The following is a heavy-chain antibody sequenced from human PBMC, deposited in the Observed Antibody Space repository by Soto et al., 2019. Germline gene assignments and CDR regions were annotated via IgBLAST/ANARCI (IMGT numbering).Heavy chain of an antibody. CDR3: AREDYLYYYYGMDV. Sequence: ASVKVSCKASGYTFTSYAMHWVRQAPGQRLGWMGWINAGNGNTKYSQKFQGRVTITRDTSASTAYMELSSLRSEDTAVYYCAREDYLYYYYGMDVWGQGTTVTVSS. D-gene: IGHD3-10*01. J-gene: IGHJ6*02. CDR1: GYTFTSYA. CDR2: INAGNGNT. V-gene: IGHV1-3*01.